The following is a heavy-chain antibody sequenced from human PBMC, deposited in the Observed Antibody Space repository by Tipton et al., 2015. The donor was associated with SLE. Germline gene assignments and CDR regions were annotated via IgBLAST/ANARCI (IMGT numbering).Heavy chain of an antibody. CDR2: IYYSGTT. J-gene: IGHJ5*02. Sequence: LRLSCTVSGGSISDYQWNWVRQPPGMGLEWIGYIYYSGTTNYNPSLKSRVTISVDTSKNQFSLSLKSVTAADSAVYYCARGRVPNTWGQGTLVTVST. V-gene: IGHV4-59*01. CDR1: GGSISDYQ. CDR3: ARGRVPNT.